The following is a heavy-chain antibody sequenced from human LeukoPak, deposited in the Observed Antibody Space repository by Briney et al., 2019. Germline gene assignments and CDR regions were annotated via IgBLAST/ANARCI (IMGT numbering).Heavy chain of an antibody. Sequence: PSETLSLTCASYCGSFSGYYWSWIRQPPGKGLEWIGEINYSGSTNYNPSLKSRVTISVDTSKSQFSLKLNSMIAADTAVYYCARGRAFFGELFYFDYWGQGTLVAVSS. J-gene: IGHJ4*02. V-gene: IGHV4-34*01. CDR2: INYSGST. D-gene: IGHD3-10*01. CDR1: CGSFSGYY. CDR3: ARGRAFFGELFYFDY.